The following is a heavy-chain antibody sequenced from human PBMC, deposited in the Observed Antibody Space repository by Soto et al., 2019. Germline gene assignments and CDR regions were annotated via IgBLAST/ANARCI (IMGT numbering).Heavy chain of an antibody. J-gene: IGHJ4*02. V-gene: IGHV3-30*03. CDR3: VGGQYYFDY. CDR2: ISYDGSNR. Sequence: QVQLVESGGGVVQPGRSLRLSCAASGFPFTTDGMHWVREGPGKGLEWVAVISYDGSNRYYADSVKGRFTISRDNSKNTLYLQMNDLRPEDTALYYCVGGQYYFDYRGQGTLVTVSS. D-gene: IGHD3-10*01. CDR1: GFPFTTDG.